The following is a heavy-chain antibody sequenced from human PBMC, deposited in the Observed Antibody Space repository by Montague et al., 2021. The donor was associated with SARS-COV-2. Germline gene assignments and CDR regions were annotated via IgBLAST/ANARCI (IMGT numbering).Heavy chain of an antibody. CDR1: GGSISSGGYY. CDR3: ARARRGSGSGSYFDILVDWFDP. Sequence: TLSLTCTVSGGSISSGGYYWSCIRQHPGKGLEWIGYIYYSGSIYYNSSVKSRVTIAVDTSKNLFPLKLSSVTAADTAVYYCARARRGSGSGSYFDILVDWFDPWGQGALVTVSS. V-gene: IGHV4-31*03. D-gene: IGHD3-10*01. CDR2: IYYSGSI. J-gene: IGHJ5*02.